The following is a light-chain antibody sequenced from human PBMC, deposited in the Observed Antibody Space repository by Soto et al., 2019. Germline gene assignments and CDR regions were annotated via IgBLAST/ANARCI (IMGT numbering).Light chain of an antibody. Sequence: QSALTQPRSVSGSPGQSVTISCTATGSDVGDSSHVSWYQLHPGKAPKLMIYEVNNRPSGVPDRFSGSKSGSTASLTIAGLRSEDESDYYCASWDDSLNGPVFGGGTKVTVL. V-gene: IGLV2-11*01. CDR2: EVN. CDR3: ASWDDSLNGPV. CDR1: GSDVGDSSH. J-gene: IGLJ3*02.